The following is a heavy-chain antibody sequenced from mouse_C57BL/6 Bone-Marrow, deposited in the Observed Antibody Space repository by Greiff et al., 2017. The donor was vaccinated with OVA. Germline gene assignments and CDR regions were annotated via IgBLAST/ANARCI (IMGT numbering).Heavy chain of an antibody. Sequence: QVQLQQPGAELVKPGASVKLSCKASGYTFTSYWMHWVKQRPGQGLEWIGMIHPNSGSTNYNEKFKSKATLTVDKSSSTAYMQLSSLTSEDSGVKYCALYGSGDFVGFRGQSTTLPGS. CDR1: GYTFTSYW. D-gene: IGHD1-1*01. CDR3: ALYGSGDFVGF. V-gene: IGHV1-64*01. CDR2: IHPNSGST. J-gene: IGHJ2*01.